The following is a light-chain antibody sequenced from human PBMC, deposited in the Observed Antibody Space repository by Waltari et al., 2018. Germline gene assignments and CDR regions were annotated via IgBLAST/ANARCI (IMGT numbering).Light chain of an antibody. CDR3: NSRDISGDVI. V-gene: IGLV3-19*01. J-gene: IGLJ2*01. CDR2: GKN. CDR1: SLRTYY. Sequence: SSELTQDPTMSVALGQTVTITSQADSLRTYYGSWCRQTPGQAPILVIYGKNNRPSGIPDRFSASSSGNTASLTITGAQAEDEAVYYCNSRDISGDVIFGGGTKLTVL.